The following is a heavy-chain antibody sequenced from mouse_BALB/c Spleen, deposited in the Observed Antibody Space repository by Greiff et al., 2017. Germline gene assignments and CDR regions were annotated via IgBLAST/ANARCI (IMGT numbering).Heavy chain of an antibody. J-gene: IGHJ1*01. CDR1: GFTFSDYY. CDR2: ISSGGSYT. D-gene: IGHD2-1*01. CDR3: ARRRGNGYFDV. V-gene: IGHV5-9-4*01. Sequence: EVKLVESGGGLVKPGGSLKLSCAASGFTFSDYYMYWVRQTPEKRLEWVAEISSGGSYTYYPDTVTGRFTISRDNAKNTLYLEMSSLRSEDTAMYYCARRRGNGYFDVWGAGTTVTVSS.